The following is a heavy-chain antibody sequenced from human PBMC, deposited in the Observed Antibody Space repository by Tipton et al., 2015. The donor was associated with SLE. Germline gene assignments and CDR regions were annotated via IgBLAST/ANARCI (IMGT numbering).Heavy chain of an antibody. V-gene: IGHV4-39*01. CDR2: IYYGGST. Sequence: TLSLTCSVSGASVGYTSHYWGWIRRPPGKGLEWIGIIYYGGSTDYNPSLKSRVTISVDTSKNQFSLKLSSVTATDTAMYYCARHYYDSGGYYEFDYWGQGTLVTVSS. J-gene: IGHJ4*02. D-gene: IGHD3-22*01. CDR1: GASVGYTSHY. CDR3: ARHYYDSGGYYEFDY.